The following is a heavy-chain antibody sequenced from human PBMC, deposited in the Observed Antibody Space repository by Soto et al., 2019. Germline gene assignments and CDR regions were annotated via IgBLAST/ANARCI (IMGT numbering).Heavy chain of an antibody. Sequence: PGGSLRLSGTASGFTFGDYAMSWCRQAPGKGLEGVGFIRSKAYGGTTEYAASVKGRFTISRDESKTICYVQMNSLKTEDTAVSYFTRDRTEGSTSWGSSYYYGMDVWGQGTPVTVSS. V-gene: IGHV3-49*03. CDR3: TRDRTEGSTSWGSSYYYGMDV. J-gene: IGHJ6*02. CDR2: IRSKAYGGTT. D-gene: IGHD2-2*01. CDR1: GFTFGDYA.